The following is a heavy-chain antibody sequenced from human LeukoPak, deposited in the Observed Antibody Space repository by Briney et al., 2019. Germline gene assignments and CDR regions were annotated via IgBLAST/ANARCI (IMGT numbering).Heavy chain of an antibody. J-gene: IGHJ4*02. Sequence: PSETLSLTCAVYGGSFSGYYWSWIRQPPGKGLEWVGEINHSGSTNYNPSLKSRVTISVDTSKNQFSLKLSSVTAADTAVYYCAREGSSYGGGFDYWGQGTLVTVSS. CDR3: AREGSSYGGGFDY. D-gene: IGHD5-18*01. CDR1: GGSFSGYY. CDR2: INHSGST. V-gene: IGHV4-34*01.